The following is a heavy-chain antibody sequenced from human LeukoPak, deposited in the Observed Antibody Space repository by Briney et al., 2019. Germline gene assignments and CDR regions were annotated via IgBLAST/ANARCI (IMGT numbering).Heavy chain of an antibody. V-gene: IGHV3-48*03. CDR1: GFTFSSYE. D-gene: IGHD3-10*02. J-gene: IGHJ6*04. Sequence: GGSLRLSCAASGFTFSSYEMNWVRQAPGKGLEWVSYIRSSGSTIYYADSVKGRFTISRDNAKNSLYPQMNSLRAEDTAVYYCAELGITMIGGVWGKGTTVTISS. CDR3: AELGITMIGGV. CDR2: IRSSGSTI.